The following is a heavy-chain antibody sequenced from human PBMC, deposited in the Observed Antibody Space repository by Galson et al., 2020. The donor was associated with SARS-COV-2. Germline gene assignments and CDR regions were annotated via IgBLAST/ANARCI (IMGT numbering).Heavy chain of an antibody. D-gene: IGHD3-10*01. J-gene: IGHJ6*03. CDR2: IGTAGDP. Sequence: GESLKISCAASGFTFSSYDMHWVRQATGKGLEWVSAIGTAGDPYYPGSVKGRFTISRENAKNSLYLQMNSLRAGDTAVYYCARATMVRGVTDYYYYYYMDVWGKGTTVTVSS. V-gene: IGHV3-13*05. CDR3: ARATMVRGVTDYYYYYYMDV. CDR1: GFTFSSYD.